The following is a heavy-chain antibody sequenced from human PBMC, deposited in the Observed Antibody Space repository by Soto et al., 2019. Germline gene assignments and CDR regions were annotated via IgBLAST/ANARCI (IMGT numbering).Heavy chain of an antibody. V-gene: IGHV4-30-4*01. CDR2: IYYSGST. CDR3: ARVPLRTTGTPSSYYYGMDV. J-gene: IGHJ6*02. CDR1: GGSISSGDYY. D-gene: IGHD1-1*01. Sequence: SETLSLTCTVSGGSISSGDYYWSWIRQPPGKGLEWIGYIYYSGSTYYNPSLKSRVTISVDTSKNQFSLKLSSLTAADTAVYYCARVPLRTTGTPSSYYYGMDVWGQGTTVTVSS.